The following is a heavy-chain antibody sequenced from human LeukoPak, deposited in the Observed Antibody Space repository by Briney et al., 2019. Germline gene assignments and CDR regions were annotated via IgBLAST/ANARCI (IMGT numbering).Heavy chain of an antibody. V-gene: IGHV4-4*07. CDR1: GGSISSYY. Sequence: SETLSLTCTVSGGSISSYYWSWIRQPAGKGLEWIGRIYTSGSTNYNPSLKSRVTMSVDTSKNQFSLKLSSVTAADTAAYYCARDTAVTVRSWFDPWGQGTLVTVSS. J-gene: IGHJ5*02. CDR3: ARDTAVTVRSWFDP. D-gene: IGHD4-17*01. CDR2: IYTSGST.